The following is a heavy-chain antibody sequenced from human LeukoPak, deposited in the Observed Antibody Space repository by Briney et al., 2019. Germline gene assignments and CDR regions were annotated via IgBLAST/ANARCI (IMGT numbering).Heavy chain of an antibody. Sequence: PSETLSLTCTVSGGSISSYYWSWIRQPPGKLLEWIGYIYYSGSTNYNPSHKSRVTISVDTSKNQFSLKLSSVTAADTAVYYCARQGDNGDYFDYWGQGTLVTVSS. CDR2: IYYSGST. CDR1: GGSISSYY. D-gene: IGHD4-17*01. CDR3: ARQGDNGDYFDY. V-gene: IGHV4-59*08. J-gene: IGHJ4*02.